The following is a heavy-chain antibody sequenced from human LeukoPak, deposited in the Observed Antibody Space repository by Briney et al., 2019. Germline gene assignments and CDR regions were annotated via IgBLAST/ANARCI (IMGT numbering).Heavy chain of an antibody. CDR2: IYYSGST. D-gene: IGHD2-8*01. V-gene: IGHV4-59*01. CDR3: ARFDLLIYYFGY. CDR1: GGSISSYY. Sequence: SETLSLTCTVSGGSISSYYWSWIRQPPGKGLEWIGYIYYSGSTNYNPSLKSRVTISVDTSKNQFSLKLSSVTAADTAVYYCARFDLLIYYFGYWGQGTLVTVSS. J-gene: IGHJ4*02.